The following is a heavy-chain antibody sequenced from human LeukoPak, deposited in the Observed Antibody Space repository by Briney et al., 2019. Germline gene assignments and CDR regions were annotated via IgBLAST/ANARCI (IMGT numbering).Heavy chain of an antibody. CDR2: ISSRSSYI. CDR1: GFTFSSYS. D-gene: IGHD2-15*01. CDR3: ARDGNGYCSGGTCYSCPDY. V-gene: IGHV3-21*01. J-gene: IGHJ4*02. Sequence: GGSLRLSCAASGFTFSSYSMNWVRQAPGKGLEWVSSISSRSSYIYYADSVKGRFTISRDNAKNSLYLQMNSLRAEDTAVYYCARDGNGYCSGGTCYSCPDYWGQGTLVTASS.